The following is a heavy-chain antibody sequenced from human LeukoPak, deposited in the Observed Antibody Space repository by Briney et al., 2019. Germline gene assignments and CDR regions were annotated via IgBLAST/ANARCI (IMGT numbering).Heavy chain of an antibody. CDR1: GFTFSSYW. D-gene: IGHD6-13*01. CDR2: IKQDGSEK. J-gene: IGHJ6*03. CDR3: ASEIAAAGYYYYYYMDV. Sequence: GGSLRLSCAAPGFTFSSYWMSWVRQAPGKGLEWVANIKQDGSEKYYVDSVKGRFTISRDNAKNSLYLQMNSLRAEDTAVYYCASEIAAAGYYYYYYMDVWGKGTTVTVSS. V-gene: IGHV3-7*01.